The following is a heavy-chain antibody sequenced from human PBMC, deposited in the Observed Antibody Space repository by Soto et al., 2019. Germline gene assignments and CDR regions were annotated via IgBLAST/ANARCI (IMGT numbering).Heavy chain of an antibody. CDR2: IIPIFGTA. D-gene: IGHD3-22*01. V-gene: IGHV1-69*13. Sequence: ASVKVSCKASGGTFSSYAISWVRQAPGQGLEWMGGIIPIFGTANYAQKFQGRVTITADESTSTAYMELSSLRSEDTAVYYCARALPHYYDSSGYLDCWGQGTLVTVSS. CDR1: GGTFSSYA. CDR3: ARALPHYYDSSGYLDC. J-gene: IGHJ4*02.